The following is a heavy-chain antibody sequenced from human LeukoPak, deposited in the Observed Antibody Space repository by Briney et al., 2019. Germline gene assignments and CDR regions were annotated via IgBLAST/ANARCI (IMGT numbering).Heavy chain of an antibody. CDR3: ARETSARGVSTH. CDR2: INWKTGAT. J-gene: IGHJ4*02. CDR1: GFSFDDYG. D-gene: IGHD3-10*01. Sequence: GGSLRLSCAASGFSFDDYGMSWVRHAPGKGLEWLSGINWKTGATGYSDSVKGRFTISKDNTKNSLYLQMNSLRAEDTAFYYCARETSARGVSTHWGQGTLVTVSS. V-gene: IGHV3-20*04.